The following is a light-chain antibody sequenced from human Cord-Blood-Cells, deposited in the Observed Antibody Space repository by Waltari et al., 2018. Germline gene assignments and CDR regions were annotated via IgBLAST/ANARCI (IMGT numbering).Light chain of an antibody. CDR1: SSDVGGYNY. V-gene: IGLV2-11*01. CDR3: CSYAGSYTHYV. J-gene: IGLJ1*01. Sequence: QSALTQPRVVSGSPGQSVTISRTGTSSDVGGYNYVSWYQQHPGKAPKLMIYDVSKRPSGVPDRFSGSKSGNTASLTISGLQAEDEADYYCCSYAGSYTHYVFGTGTKVTVL. CDR2: DVS.